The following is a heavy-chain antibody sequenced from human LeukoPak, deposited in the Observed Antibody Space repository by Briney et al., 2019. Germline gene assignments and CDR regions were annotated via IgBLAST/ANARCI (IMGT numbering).Heavy chain of an antibody. D-gene: IGHD1-1*01. J-gene: IGHJ4*02. CDR1: GASISSNRYY. CDR3: ARDRGTWNDDGFDY. CDR2: ISYPGVT. V-gene: IGHV4-39*07. Sequence: PSETLSLTCNVLGASISSNRYYWGWIRQPPGKGLEWIGAISYPGVTDYNPSLKSRVTMSVDTSKNQFSLKLSSVTAADTAVYYCARDRGTWNDDGFDYWGQGTLVTVSS.